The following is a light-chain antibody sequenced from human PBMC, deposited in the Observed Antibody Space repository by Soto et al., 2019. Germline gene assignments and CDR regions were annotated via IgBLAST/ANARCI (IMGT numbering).Light chain of an antibody. Sequence: QSALTQPASVSGSPGQSITISCTGTSSDVGGYNYVSWFQQHPGKAPKLKIYEVSNRPSGVSNRFSGSKSGNTASLTISELQAEDEADYYCTSFTTISNRVFAGGTKPTVL. CDR1: SSDVGGYNY. J-gene: IGLJ3*02. V-gene: IGLV2-14*01. CDR3: TSFTTISNRV. CDR2: EVS.